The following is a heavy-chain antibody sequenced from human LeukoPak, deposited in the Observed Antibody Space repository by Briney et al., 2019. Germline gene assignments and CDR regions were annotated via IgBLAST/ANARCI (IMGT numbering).Heavy chain of an antibody. CDR3: ARSNPVGGIPQLDH. CDR1: GYSFSTYW. D-gene: IGHD3-16*02. J-gene: IGHJ4*02. CDR2: IYPGDSDT. V-gene: IGHV5-51*01. Sequence: GESPKISCKGSGYSFSTYWVGWVRQMPGKGLEWMGIIYPGDSDTRYSPSFQGQVTISADKSISTAYLQWNSLKASDTAMYYCARSNPVGGIPQLDHWGQGTLVTVSS.